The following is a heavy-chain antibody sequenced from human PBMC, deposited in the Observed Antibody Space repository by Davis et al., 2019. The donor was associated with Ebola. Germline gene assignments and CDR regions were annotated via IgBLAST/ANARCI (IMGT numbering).Heavy chain of an antibody. CDR2: IKQDGSEK. J-gene: IGHJ6*02. Sequence: GGSLRLSCAASGFTFSSYWMSWVRQAPGKGLEWVANIKQDGSEKYYVDSVKGRFTISRDNAKNSLYLQMNSLRAEDTAVYYCAREQGFGGSWEMDVWGQGTTVTVSS. D-gene: IGHD6-13*01. CDR1: GFTFSSYW. CDR3: AREQGFGGSWEMDV. V-gene: IGHV3-7*01.